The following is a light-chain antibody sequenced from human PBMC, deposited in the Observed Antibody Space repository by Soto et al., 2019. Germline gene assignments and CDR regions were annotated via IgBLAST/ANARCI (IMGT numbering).Light chain of an antibody. CDR1: QSVSSSY. CDR2: GAS. Sequence: EIVLTQSPGPLSLSPGERATLSCRASQSVSSSYLAWYQQKPGQAPRLLIYGASSRATGIPDRFSGSGSGTDFTLAISRLEPEDFAVYYCQQYGSSRTFGRGTKV. J-gene: IGKJ4*02. CDR3: QQYGSSRT. V-gene: IGKV3-20*01.